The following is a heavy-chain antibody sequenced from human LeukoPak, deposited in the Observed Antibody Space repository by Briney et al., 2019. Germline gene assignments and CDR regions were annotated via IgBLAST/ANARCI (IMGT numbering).Heavy chain of an antibody. CDR3: ARDARHFWSGYTPEYFDY. Sequence: GGSLRLSCAASGFTFNAYHMNWVRQAPGKGLEWLAYISSGSSTIYYADSVKGRFTISRDNAKNSLYLQMNSLRAEDTAVYYCARDARHFWSGYTPEYFDYWGQGTLVTVSS. CDR2: ISSGSSTI. D-gene: IGHD3-3*02. J-gene: IGHJ4*02. CDR1: GFTFNAYH. V-gene: IGHV3-48*01.